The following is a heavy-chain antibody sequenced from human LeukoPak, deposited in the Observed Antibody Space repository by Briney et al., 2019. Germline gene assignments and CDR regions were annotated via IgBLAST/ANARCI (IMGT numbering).Heavy chain of an antibody. J-gene: IGHJ4*02. D-gene: IGHD5-12*01. CDR1: GFTFDDYG. CDR3: ARVYGPDMVATSHFDY. CDR2: INWNGGST. V-gene: IGHV3-20*04. Sequence: GGSLRLSCAASGFTFDDYGMSWVRQAPGKGLEWVSGINWNGGSTGYADSVKGRFTISRDNAKNSLYLQMNSLRSEDTAVYYCARVYGPDMVATSHFDYWGQGTLVTVSS.